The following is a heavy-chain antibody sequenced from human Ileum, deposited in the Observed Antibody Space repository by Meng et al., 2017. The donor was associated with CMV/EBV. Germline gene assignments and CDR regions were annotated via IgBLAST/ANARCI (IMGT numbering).Heavy chain of an antibody. D-gene: IGHD1-26*01. CDR2: INPNSGGT. CDR1: GYTFTNFY. Sequence: ASVKVSCKASGYTFTNFYIHWVRQAPGQGLEWMGWINPNSGGTNSAQNFQGRVTMTRDTSMSTAYMDLSSLKSDDTAIYYCASLVGGTILDFSYGMDVWGQGTTVTCSS. J-gene: IGHJ6*01. V-gene: IGHV1-2*02. CDR3: ASLVGGTILDFSYGMDV.